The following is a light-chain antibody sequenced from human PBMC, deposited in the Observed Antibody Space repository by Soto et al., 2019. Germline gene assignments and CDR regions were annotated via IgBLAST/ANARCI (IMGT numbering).Light chain of an antibody. CDR2: GAS. V-gene: IGKV3-20*01. CDR3: QQYDDSIT. J-gene: IGKJ5*01. Sequence: EIVLTQSPDTLSLSPGESATRSCRASQSVSSYYLAWYQQKPGRAPRLLIYGASNRATGIPDRFSGSGSGTDFTLTISRLEPEDFAVFYCQQYDDSITFGQGTRLEIE. CDR1: QSVSSYY.